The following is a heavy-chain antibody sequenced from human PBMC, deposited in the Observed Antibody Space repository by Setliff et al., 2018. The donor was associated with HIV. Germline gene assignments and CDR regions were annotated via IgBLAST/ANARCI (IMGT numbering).Heavy chain of an antibody. V-gene: IGHV4-34*01. CDR2: INYSGST. CDR3: ARGITALPLRHFDS. Sequence: SETLSLTCAIYGGSFSGNYWSWIRQPPGKGLEWIGEINYSGSTNYNPSLETRVTISVDTSKKQLSLKLASVTAADTAFYYCARGITALPLRHFDSWGQGTLVTVSS. J-gene: IGHJ4*02. D-gene: IGHD1-20*01. CDR1: GGSFSGNY.